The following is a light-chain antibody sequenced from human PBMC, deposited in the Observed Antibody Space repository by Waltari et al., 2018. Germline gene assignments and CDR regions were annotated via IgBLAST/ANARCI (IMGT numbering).Light chain of an antibody. CDR2: DVS. CDR3: CSYGGTYSWV. CDR1: SSDVGGYNY. J-gene: IGLJ3*02. V-gene: IGLV2-11*01. Sequence: QSALTQPRSVSGSPGQSVTISCTGTSSDVGGYNYVSWYQQHPGKAPKLMIYDVSKRPSGVPDRFSGSKSGNTASLTISGLQAEDEADYYCCSYGGTYSWVFGGGTKLTV.